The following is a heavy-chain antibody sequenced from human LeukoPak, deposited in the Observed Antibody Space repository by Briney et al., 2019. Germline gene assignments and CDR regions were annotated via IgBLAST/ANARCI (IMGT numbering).Heavy chain of an antibody. J-gene: IGHJ5*02. D-gene: IGHD2-15*01. CDR2: IYYSGST. CDR1: GGSISSSSYY. Sequence: SETLSLTCTVSGGSISSSSYYWGWIRQPPGKGLEWIGSIYYSGSTYYNPSLKSRVTISVDTSKNQFSLKLSSVNAADTAVYYCARHEIVVVVAAKSWFDPWGQGTLVTVSS. CDR3: ARHEIVVVVAAKSWFDP. V-gene: IGHV4-39*01.